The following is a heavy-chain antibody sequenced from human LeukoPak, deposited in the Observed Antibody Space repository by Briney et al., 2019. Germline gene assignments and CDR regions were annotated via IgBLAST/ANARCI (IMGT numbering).Heavy chain of an antibody. D-gene: IGHD6-6*01. CDR1: GDSVSGNSVA. CDR2: TYYRSKWNN. V-gene: IGHV6-1*01. Sequence: SQTLSLTCAISGDSVSGNSVAWNWIRQSPSRGLGWLGRTYYRSKWNNEYAVSVKSRITINSDTSKKQFSLQLNSVTPDDTAVYYCARDSSSLGLLDYWGQGTLVTVSS. J-gene: IGHJ4*02. CDR3: ARDSSSLGLLDY.